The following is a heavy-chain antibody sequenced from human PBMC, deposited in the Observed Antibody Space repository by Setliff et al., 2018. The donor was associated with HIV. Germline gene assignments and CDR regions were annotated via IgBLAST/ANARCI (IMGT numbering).Heavy chain of an antibody. CDR1: SGSISSSSYY. CDR2: IYYSGST. Sequence: SETLSLTCTVSSGSISSSSYYWGWIRQPPGKGLEWIGSIYYSGSTYYNPSLKSRVTISVDTSKNQFSLRLNSVTAADTAIYYCTRRGADSYYPRPLDVWGKGTTVTVSS. CDR3: TRRGADSYYPRPLDV. V-gene: IGHV4-39*07. D-gene: IGHD3-10*01. J-gene: IGHJ6*04.